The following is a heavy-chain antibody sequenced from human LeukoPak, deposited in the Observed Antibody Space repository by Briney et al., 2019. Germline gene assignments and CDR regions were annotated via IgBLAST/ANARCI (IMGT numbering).Heavy chain of an antibody. J-gene: IGHJ4*02. CDR1: DGSVSSSSYY. CDR3: ARDWAITMVRGVIITFDY. CDR2: IYYSGGT. D-gene: IGHD3-10*01. V-gene: IGHV4-39*07. Sequence: SETLSLTCTVSDGSVSSSSYYWDWIRQPPGKGLEWIGSIYYSGGTYYNPSLKSRVTISVDTSKNQFSLKLSSVTAADTAVYYCARDWAITMVRGVIITFDYWGQGTLVTVSS.